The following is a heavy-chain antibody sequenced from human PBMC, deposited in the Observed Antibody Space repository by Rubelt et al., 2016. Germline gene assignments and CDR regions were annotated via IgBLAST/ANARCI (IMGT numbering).Heavy chain of an antibody. CDR1: GGSFSGYY. Sequence: QVQLQQWGAGLLKPSETLSLTCAVYGGSFSGYYWSWIRQPPGKGLEWIGAVNHSGSTNYNPSLKSRVTIFADASKNQFSLNLTSVTAADTAVYYCARGHLIVMPTTNWFDPWGQGTLVTVSA. J-gene: IGHJ5*02. CDR3: ARGHLIVMPTTNWFDP. V-gene: IGHV4-34*01. D-gene: IGHD3-16*01. CDR2: VNHSGST.